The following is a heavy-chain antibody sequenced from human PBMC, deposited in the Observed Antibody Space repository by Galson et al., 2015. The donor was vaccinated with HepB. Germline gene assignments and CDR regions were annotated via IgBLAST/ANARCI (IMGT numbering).Heavy chain of an antibody. V-gene: IGHV6-1*01. Sequence: CAISGDSVSSNSAPWYWIRQSPSRGLEWLGRTYYRSKWYNDYAVSVKSRITINPDTSKNQFSLQLNSMAPEDTAVYYCARDWAVSSGWYFDYWGQGTLVTVSS. J-gene: IGHJ4*02. D-gene: IGHD6-19*01. CDR3: ARDWAVSSGWYFDY. CDR2: TYYRSKWYN. CDR1: GDSVSSNSAP.